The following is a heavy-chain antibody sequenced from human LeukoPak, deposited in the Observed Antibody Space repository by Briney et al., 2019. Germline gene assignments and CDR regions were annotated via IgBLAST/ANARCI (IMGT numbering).Heavy chain of an antibody. CDR3: AKDRGNWNQ. Sequence: GGSLRLSCAASGFTFSSYAMSWVRQAPGKGLGRVSAISGSGGSTYYADSVKGRFTISRDNSKNTLYLQMNSLRAEDAAVYYCAKDRGNWNQWGQGTLVTVSS. D-gene: IGHD1-20*01. CDR1: GFTFSSYA. CDR2: ISGSGGST. J-gene: IGHJ4*02. V-gene: IGHV3-23*01.